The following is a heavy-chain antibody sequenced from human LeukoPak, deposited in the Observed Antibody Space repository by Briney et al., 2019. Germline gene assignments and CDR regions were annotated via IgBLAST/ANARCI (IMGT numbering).Heavy chain of an antibody. J-gene: IGHJ4*02. V-gene: IGHV3-33*01. CDR2: ILSDGSKE. D-gene: IGHD3-22*01. CDR3: ARDLTMIVYFDY. Sequence: GGSLRLSCAASGFTFSSYGMHWVRQAPGKGLEWVAVILSDGSKEFYTDSAKGRFTISRDNSKNTLYLQMNSLRAEDAAVYYCARDLTMIVYFDYWGQGTLVTVSS. CDR1: GFTFSSYG.